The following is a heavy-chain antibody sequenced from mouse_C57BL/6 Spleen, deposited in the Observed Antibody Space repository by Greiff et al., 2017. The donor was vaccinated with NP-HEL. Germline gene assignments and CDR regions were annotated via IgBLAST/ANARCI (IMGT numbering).Heavy chain of an antibody. V-gene: IGHV1-52*01. CDR1: GYTFTSYW. J-gene: IGHJ4*01. CDR3: ARKGDYGSSYYAMDY. CDR2: IDPSDSET. Sequence: QVQLQQPGAELVRPGSSVKLSCKASGYTFTSYWMHWVKQRPIQGLEWIGNIDPSDSETHYNQKFKDKATLTVDKSSSTAYMQLSSLTCEDSAVYYCARKGDYGSSYYAMDYWGQGTSVTVSS. D-gene: IGHD1-1*01.